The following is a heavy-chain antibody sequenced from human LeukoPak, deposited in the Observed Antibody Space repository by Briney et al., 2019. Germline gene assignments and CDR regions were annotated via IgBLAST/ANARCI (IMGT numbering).Heavy chain of an antibody. CDR2: ISGSGGST. V-gene: IGHV3-23*01. J-gene: IGHJ4*02. Sequence: GGSLRLSCAASGFTFSSYAMSWVRRAPGKGLEWVSAISGSGGSTYYADSVKGRFTISRDNSKNTLYLQMNSLRAEDTAVYYCAINGGSYDYFDYWGQGTLVTVSS. CDR3: AINGGSYDYFDY. CDR1: GFTFSSYA. D-gene: IGHD1-26*01.